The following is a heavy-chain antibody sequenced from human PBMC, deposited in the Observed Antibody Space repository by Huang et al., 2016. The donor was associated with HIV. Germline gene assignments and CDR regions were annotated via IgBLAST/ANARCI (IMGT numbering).Heavy chain of an antibody. CDR2: IYTSGTT. D-gene: IGHD3-9*01. J-gene: IGHJ3*02. Sequence: QVQLQESGPGLVKPSQTLSLTCSVSGGSISSGNHYWSWIRPPARKGLEWIGHIYTSGTTIYNSSLKSRVTIAVATSKNQFSLKLSSVTAADTAVYYCARLTGYSTFDIWGHGTVVTVSS. CDR3: ARLTGYSTFDI. V-gene: IGHV4-61*09. CDR1: GGSISSGNHY.